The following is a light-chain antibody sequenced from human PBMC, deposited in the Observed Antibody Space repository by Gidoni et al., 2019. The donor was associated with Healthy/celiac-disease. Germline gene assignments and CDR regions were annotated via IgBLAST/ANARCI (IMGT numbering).Light chain of an antibody. CDR1: QSISSY. J-gene: IGKJ1*01. CDR2: AAS. Sequence: DIQMTQSPSSLSASVGDRVTITCRASQSISSYLNWYQQKPGKAPKLLIYAASSLQSGVPSRFSGSGSVTDLPLTISSLQPEDFATYYCQQSYSTPRTFGQGTKVEIK. V-gene: IGKV1-39*01. CDR3: QQSYSTPRT.